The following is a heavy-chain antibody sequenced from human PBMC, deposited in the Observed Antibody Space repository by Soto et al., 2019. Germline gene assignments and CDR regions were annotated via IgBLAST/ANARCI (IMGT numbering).Heavy chain of an antibody. J-gene: IGHJ5*02. D-gene: IGHD3-3*01. CDR2: NYWDNDK. V-gene: IGHV2-5*02. CDR3: AHNNIHRITIFQRDNWFDP. Sequence: SGPTLVNPTQTLTLTCTFSGFSLSTSGVGVGWNHQPPRKALEWLALNYWDNDKRYSPTLKSRLNITKDTSKNQVFLTMTNMDPVDTATYYCAHNNIHRITIFQRDNWFDPWGQGTLVTVSS. CDR1: GFSLSTSGVG.